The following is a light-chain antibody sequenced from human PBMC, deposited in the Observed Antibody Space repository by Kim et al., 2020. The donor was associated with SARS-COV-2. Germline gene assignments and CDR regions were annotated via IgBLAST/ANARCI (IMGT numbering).Light chain of an antibody. Sequence: QSALTQSRSVSGSPGQSVSISCTGTGSDVGAYNYVSWYQQHPGEAPKLMIYDVTKRPSGVPDRFSGSKSGNTASLTISGLQTEDEADYYCCSYAGGYTHVLFGGGTQLTVL. V-gene: IGLV2-11*01. CDR1: GSDVGAYNY. CDR2: DVT. CDR3: CSYAGGYTHVL. J-gene: IGLJ2*01.